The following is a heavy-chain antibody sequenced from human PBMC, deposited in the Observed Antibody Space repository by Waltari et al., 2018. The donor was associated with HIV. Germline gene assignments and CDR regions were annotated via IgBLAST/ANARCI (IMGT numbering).Heavy chain of an antibody. CDR1: GGSFSGHY. CDR2: INDSEYT. Sequence: QAQLQQWGAGLLKPSETLSLTCAVYGGSFSGHYWTWIRQPPGVGLEWVGEINDSEYTNDNPSLRSRLTNSLDASKNQFSLKMAAVTAADTAVYYCARSRGLIKWNRYFDSWAQGTMVSVSS. J-gene: IGHJ3*02. CDR3: ARSRGLIKWNRYFDS. V-gene: IGHV4-34*01. D-gene: IGHD3-10*01.